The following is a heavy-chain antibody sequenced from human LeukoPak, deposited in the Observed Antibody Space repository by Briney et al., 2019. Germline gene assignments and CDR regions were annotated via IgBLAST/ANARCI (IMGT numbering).Heavy chain of an antibody. CDR3: ARDTPLRAARPQSSLWGMDV. CDR1: GYTFTSYY. J-gene: IGHJ6*02. V-gene: IGHV1-46*01. D-gene: IGHD6-6*01. CDR2: INPSGGST. Sequence: ASVNVSCKASGYTFTSYYMHWVRQAPGQGLEWMGIINPSGGSTSYAQKFQGRVTMTRDTSTSTVYMELSSLRSEDTAVYYCARDTPLRAARPQSSLWGMDVWGQGTTVTVSS.